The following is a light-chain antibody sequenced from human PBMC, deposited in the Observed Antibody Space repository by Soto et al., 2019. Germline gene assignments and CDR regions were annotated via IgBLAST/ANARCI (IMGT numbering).Light chain of an antibody. Sequence: QSALTQPPSASGSPGQSVTISCTGTSSDVGGYNYVSWYQQHPGKAPKLMIYEVSKRPSGVPDRFSGSKSGNTASLTVSGLQAEDEADYYCSSYAGSNRFGVFGGGTKLTGL. CDR1: SSDVGGYNY. CDR2: EVS. J-gene: IGLJ2*01. V-gene: IGLV2-8*01. CDR3: SSYAGSNRFGV.